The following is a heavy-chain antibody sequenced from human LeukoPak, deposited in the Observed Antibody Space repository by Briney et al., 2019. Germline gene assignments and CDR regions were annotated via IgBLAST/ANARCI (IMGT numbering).Heavy chain of an antibody. J-gene: IGHJ4*02. CDR2: ISVDNGDT. CDR3: ARANCAGDCYLKH. CDR1: GYTFANYA. D-gene: IGHD2-21*02. V-gene: IGHV1-18*01. Sequence: ASVKVSCKASGYTFANYAITCVREAPGQGLEYMGWISVDNGDTNDAQMLQGRVTMTTDTSTNTAYMELRGLRSDDTAVYYCARANCAGDCYLKHWGQGTLVTVSS.